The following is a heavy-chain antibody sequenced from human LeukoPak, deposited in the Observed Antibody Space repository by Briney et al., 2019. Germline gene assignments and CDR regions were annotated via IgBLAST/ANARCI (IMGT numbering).Heavy chain of an antibody. V-gene: IGHV4-4*02. CDR3: ASQRATLGYCGGGSCRLDC. D-gene: IGHD2-15*01. CDR2: IYHSGST. Sequence: SGTLSLTCAVSGGXISSSNCWSWVGQPPGKGLEWIGEIYHSGSTNYNPSLKSRVTISVDKSKNQFSLKLSSVTAADTAVYYCASQRATLGYCGGGSCRLDCWGQGTLVTVSS. CDR1: GGXISSSNC. J-gene: IGHJ4*02.